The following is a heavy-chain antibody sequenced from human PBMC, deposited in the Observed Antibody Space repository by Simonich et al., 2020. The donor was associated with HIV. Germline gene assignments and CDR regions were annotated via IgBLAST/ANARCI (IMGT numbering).Heavy chain of an antibody. CDR1: GYTFTGYY. D-gene: IGHD2-15*01. Sequence: QVQLVQSGAEVKKPGASVKVSCKASGYTFTGYYMHWERQAPGQGLEWMGWINPNSGGTNYEQKFQGRVTMTTDTSTSTAYMELRSLRSDDTAVYYCARGVTPYDAFDIWGQGTMVTVSS. J-gene: IGHJ3*02. CDR3: ARGVTPYDAFDI. V-gene: IGHV1-2*02. CDR2: INPNSGGT.